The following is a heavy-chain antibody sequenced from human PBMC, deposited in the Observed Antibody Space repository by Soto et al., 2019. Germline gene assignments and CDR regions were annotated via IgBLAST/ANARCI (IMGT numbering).Heavy chain of an antibody. CDR3: ASLRIYCSSTSCYRWLDP. CDR1: GYTFTSYG. V-gene: IGHV1-18*01. CDR2: ISAYNGNT. J-gene: IGHJ5*02. D-gene: IGHD2-2*01. Sequence: VQLVQSGAEVKKPGASVKVSCKASGYTFTSYGISWVRQAPGQGLEWMGWISAYNGNTNYAQKLQGRVTMTTDTSTSKAYMELRSLRSDATAVYYCASLRIYCSSTSCYRWLDPWGQGTLVTVSS.